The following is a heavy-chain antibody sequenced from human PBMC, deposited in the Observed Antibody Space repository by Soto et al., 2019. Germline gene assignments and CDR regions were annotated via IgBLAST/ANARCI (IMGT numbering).Heavy chain of an antibody. CDR3: ARALGTWIDY. V-gene: IGHV1-18*01. Sequence: GASVKVSCKASGYTFTSYNINWVRQAPGQGLEWMGWINTYNGDTDYPQKLQGRVTLTTDTSTSTAYMELRSLRSDDTAVYYCARALGTWIDYWGQGALVTVSS. CDR1: GYTFTSYN. D-gene: IGHD1-1*01. CDR2: INTYNGDT. J-gene: IGHJ4*02.